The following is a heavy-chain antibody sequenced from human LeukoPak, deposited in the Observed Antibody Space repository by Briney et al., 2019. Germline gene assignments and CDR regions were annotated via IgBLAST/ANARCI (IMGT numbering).Heavy chain of an antibody. J-gene: IGHJ2*01. V-gene: IGHV6-1*01. Sequence: SQTLSLTCAISGDSVSSNSAAWNWIRQSPSRGLEWLGRTYYRSKWYNDYAVSVKSRITINPDTSKNQFSLQPNSVTPEDTAVYYCAMTPAYDSSGYFPNWYFDLWGRGTLVTVSS. CDR3: AMTPAYDSSGYFPNWYFDL. CDR2: TYYRSKWYN. D-gene: IGHD3-22*01. CDR1: GDSVSSNSAA.